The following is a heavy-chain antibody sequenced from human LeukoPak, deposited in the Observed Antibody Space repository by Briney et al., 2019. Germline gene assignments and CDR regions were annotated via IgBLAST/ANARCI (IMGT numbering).Heavy chain of an antibody. J-gene: IGHJ6*02. CDR2: INPDGSDT. CDR1: KFTFGSFW. CDR3: ARVRNGYSSGLDV. V-gene: IGHV3-74*01. D-gene: IGHD2-15*01. Sequence: GGSLRLSCAASKFTFGSFWMSWVRLVPGKGLLWVSRINPDGSDTEYADSVKGRFTVSRDNARNTLYLEMRSLSVQDSDLYYCARVRNGYSSGLDVWGPGTWVTVSS.